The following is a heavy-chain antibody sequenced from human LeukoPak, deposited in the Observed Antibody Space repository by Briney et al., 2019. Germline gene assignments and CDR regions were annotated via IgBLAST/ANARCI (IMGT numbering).Heavy chain of an antibody. V-gene: IGHV3-33*01. D-gene: IGHD3-9*01. Sequence: PGGSLRLSCAASGFTFSSYGMHWVRQAPGKGLEWVAVIWYDGSNKYYADSVKGRFTISRDNSKNTLYLQMNSLRAEDTAVYYCARDLDDILTGYYYYYGMDVWGQGTTVTVSS. CDR1: GFTFSSYG. J-gene: IGHJ6*02. CDR3: ARDLDDILTGYYYYYGMDV. CDR2: IWYDGSNK.